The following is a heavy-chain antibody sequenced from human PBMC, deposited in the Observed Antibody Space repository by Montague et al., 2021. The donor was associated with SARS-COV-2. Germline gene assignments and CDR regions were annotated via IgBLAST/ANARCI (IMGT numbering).Heavy chain of an antibody. Sequence: CAISGDSVAGDTVSWDWLRQSLPRGLQWLCRTYYRSRRFDHYEVSMKGRTSIKADTSKNQFSLQLDSVTPEDTAVYYCARGDGLGPYTGYAFDIWGQGTLVTFSS. CDR2: TYYRSRRFD. CDR3: ARGDGLGPYTGYAFDI. V-gene: IGHV6-1*01. D-gene: IGHD3-16*01. CDR1: GDSVAGDTVS. J-gene: IGHJ3*02.